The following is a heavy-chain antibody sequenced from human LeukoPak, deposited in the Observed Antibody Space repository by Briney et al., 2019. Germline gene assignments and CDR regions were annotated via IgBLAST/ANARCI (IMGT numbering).Heavy chain of an antibody. Sequence: GRSLRLSCAASGYTLSSNSTNWVSQARGRGLEGVSSISSSSRYIYYADSGKGRLTISRHNAKNSLYLQMNSLRAEDTAVYYCVLTGYSSSWHFDYWGQGTLVTVSS. CDR2: ISSSSRYI. V-gene: IGHV3-21*01. CDR3: VLTGYSSSWHFDY. J-gene: IGHJ4*02. D-gene: IGHD6-13*01. CDR1: GYTLSSNS.